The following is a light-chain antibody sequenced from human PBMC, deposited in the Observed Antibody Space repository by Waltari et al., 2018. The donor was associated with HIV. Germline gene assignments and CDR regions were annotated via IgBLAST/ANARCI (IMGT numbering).Light chain of an antibody. J-gene: IGLJ2*01. CDR1: KLGNKY. CDR2: HDS. Sequence: SHELTQPPSIAVSPGQPASITCPGDKLGNKYASWYQQKPGQSPVLVIYHDSKRPSGIPERFSGSNSWNTATLTISGTQAMDEADYYCQAWDSSTVVFGGGTKLTVL. V-gene: IGLV3-1*01. CDR3: QAWDSSTVV.